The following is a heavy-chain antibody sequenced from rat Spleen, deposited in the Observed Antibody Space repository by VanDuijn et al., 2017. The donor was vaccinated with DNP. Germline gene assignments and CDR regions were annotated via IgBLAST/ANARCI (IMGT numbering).Heavy chain of an antibody. CDR2: ITTSGSRT. CDR1: GFTFSNYS. D-gene: IGHD5-1*01. V-gene: IGHV5-25*01. J-gene: IGHJ2*01. Sequence: EVHLVESGGGLVQPGRSLKLSCAASGFTFSNYSMAWVRQAPKKGLEWVATITTSGSRTYCPDSVKGRFTISRDNAKSSLYLQMNSLKSEDTATYYCARQTGRAYFDYWGQGVMVTVSS. CDR3: ARQTGRAYFDY.